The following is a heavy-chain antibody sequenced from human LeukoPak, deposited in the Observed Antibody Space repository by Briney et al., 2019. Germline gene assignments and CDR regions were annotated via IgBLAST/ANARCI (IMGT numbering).Heavy chain of an antibody. CDR2: IYQSGST. CDR3: ARVARYCTNGVCPDYYFYYMDV. Sequence: PSETLSLTCVVSGYSISIGYYWGWIRQPPGKGPEGIGRIYQSGSTNYNPSLKSRVTISVDTSKNQFSLKLTSVTAADTAVYYCARVARYCTNGVCPDYYFYYMDVWGKGTTVTVSS. V-gene: IGHV4-38-2*01. CDR1: GYSISIGYY. D-gene: IGHD2-8*01. J-gene: IGHJ6*03.